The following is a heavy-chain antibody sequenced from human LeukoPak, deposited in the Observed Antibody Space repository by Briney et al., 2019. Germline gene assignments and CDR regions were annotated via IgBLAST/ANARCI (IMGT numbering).Heavy chain of an antibody. CDR3: ARRDGAFHYFDY. D-gene: IGHD1-26*01. V-gene: IGHV4-4*02. J-gene: IGHJ4*02. CDR1: GVSISSSNW. Sequence: SETLSLTCAVSGVSISSSNWWSWVRQPPGKGLEWIGEIYHSGSTNYNPSLKSRVTISVDKSKNQFSLKLSSVTAADTAVYYCARRDGAFHYFDYWGQGTLVTVSS. CDR2: IYHSGST.